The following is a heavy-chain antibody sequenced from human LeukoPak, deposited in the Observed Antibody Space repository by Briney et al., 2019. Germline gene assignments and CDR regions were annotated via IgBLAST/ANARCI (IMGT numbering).Heavy chain of an antibody. CDR3: ARLGAADGTLDY. CDR1: GGSISSSSYY. D-gene: IGHD6-13*01. Sequence: SETLSLTCTVSGGSISSSSYYWGWIRQSPGKGLEWIGSIYYSGSTYYNPSLKSRVTISVDTSKNQFSLKLSSVTAADTAVYYCARLGAADGTLDYWGQGTLVTVSS. J-gene: IGHJ4*02. CDR2: IYYSGST. V-gene: IGHV4-39*01.